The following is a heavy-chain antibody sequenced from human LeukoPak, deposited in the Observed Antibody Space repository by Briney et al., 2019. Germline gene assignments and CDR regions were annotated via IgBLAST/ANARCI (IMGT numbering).Heavy chain of an antibody. D-gene: IGHD2-15*01. Sequence: ASVKVSCKASGYIFTGYYMHWVRQAPGQGLEWMGWINPNSGGTNYAQKFQGWVTMTRDTSISTAYMELSRLRSDDTAVYYCAREGGGSGGWFDPWGQGTLVTVSS. J-gene: IGHJ5*02. CDR1: GYIFTGYY. CDR2: INPNSGGT. CDR3: AREGGGSGGWFDP. V-gene: IGHV1-2*04.